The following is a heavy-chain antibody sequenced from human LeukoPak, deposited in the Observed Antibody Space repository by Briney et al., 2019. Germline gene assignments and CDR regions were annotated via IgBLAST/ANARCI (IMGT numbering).Heavy chain of an antibody. CDR3: AKVGNYYGSGSYSDY. V-gene: IGHV3-23*01. J-gene: IGHJ4*02. CDR2: ISGSGGST. D-gene: IGHD3-10*01. Sequence: GGSLRLSCAASGFTFSSYSMNWVRQAPGKGLEWVSTISGSGGSTYYADSVKGLFTISRDNSKNTLYLQMNSLRGDDTAVYYCAKVGNYYGSGSYSDYWGQGTLVTVSS. CDR1: GFTFSSYS.